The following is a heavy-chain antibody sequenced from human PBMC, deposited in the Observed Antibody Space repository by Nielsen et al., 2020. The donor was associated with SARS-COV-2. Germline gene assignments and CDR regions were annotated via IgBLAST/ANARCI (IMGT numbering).Heavy chain of an antibody. D-gene: IGHD4/OR15-4a*01. J-gene: IGHJ5*02. Sequence: SETLSLTCAAYGGSLSFHYWSWVRQPPGKGLEWIGEINHRGRTNYNPSLKNRVTISVDTSTKQFSLRLTSVTAADTAVYYCARGPGVEVVANYFDPWGQGTPVTVSS. CDR2: INHRGRT. CDR3: ARGPGVEVVANYFDP. V-gene: IGHV4-34*01. CDR1: GGSLSFHY.